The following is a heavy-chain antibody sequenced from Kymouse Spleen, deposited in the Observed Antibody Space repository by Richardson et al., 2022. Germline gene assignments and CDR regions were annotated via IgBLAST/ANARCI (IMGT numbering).Heavy chain of an antibody. J-gene: IGHJ4*02. Sequence: EVQLVESGGGLVQPGGSLRLSCAASGFTFSSYDMHWVRQATGKGLEWVSAIGTAGDTYYPGSVKGRFTISRENAKNSLYLQMNSLRAGDTAVYYCARDGGQQIFDYWGQGTLVTVSS. CDR1: GFTFSSYD. D-gene: IGHD6-13*01. V-gene: IGHV3-13*01. CDR2: IGTAGDT. CDR3: ARDGGQQIFDY.